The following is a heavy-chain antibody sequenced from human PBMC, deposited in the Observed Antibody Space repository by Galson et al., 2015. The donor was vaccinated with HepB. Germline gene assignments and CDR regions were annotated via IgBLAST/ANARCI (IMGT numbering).Heavy chain of an antibody. Sequence: SLRLSCAASGFTFSSYAMHWVRQAPGKGLEWVAVISYDGSNKYYADSVKGRFTISRDNSKNTLYLQMNSLRAEDTAVYYCARGAWGYPSSWYPAAHYYYYGMDVWGQGTTVTVSS. CDR3: ARGAWGYPSSWYPAAHYYYYGMDV. V-gene: IGHV3-30-3*01. D-gene: IGHD6-13*01. J-gene: IGHJ6*02. CDR1: GFTFSSYA. CDR2: ISYDGSNK.